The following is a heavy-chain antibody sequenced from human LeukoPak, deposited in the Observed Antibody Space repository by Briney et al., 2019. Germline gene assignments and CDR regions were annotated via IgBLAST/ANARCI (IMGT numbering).Heavy chain of an antibody. CDR1: GGSISSYY. CDR3: ARESLEVRGSHIYYYGMDV. J-gene: IGHJ6*02. V-gene: IGHV4-59*01. CDR2: IYYSGST. D-gene: IGHD2-21*01. Sequence: PSETLSLTCSVSGGSISSYYWSWIRQPPGKGLEWIGYIYYSGSTNYNPSLKSRVTISVDTSKNQFSLKLSSVTAADTAVYYCARESLEVRGSHIYYYGMDVWGQGTTVTVSS.